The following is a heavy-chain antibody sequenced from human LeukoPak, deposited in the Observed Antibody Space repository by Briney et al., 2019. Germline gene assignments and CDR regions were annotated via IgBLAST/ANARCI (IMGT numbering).Heavy chain of an antibody. CDR3: ARDWWGPDRTPAANWFNP. D-gene: IGHD2-21*02. Sequence: ASVKVSCKASGFPLTAYYIHWVRQAPGQGLEWMGRIDPNGGVSKFAQRFRGRVTLTWDTSIATVYMHLSRLTSDDTAIYYCARDWWGPDRTPAANWFNPWGQGTLVTVPA. J-gene: IGHJ5*02. CDR1: GFPLTAYY. CDR2: IDPNGGVS. V-gene: IGHV1-2*06.